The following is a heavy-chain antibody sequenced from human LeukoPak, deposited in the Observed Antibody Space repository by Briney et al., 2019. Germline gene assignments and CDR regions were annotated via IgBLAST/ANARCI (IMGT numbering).Heavy chain of an antibody. J-gene: IGHJ4*02. CDR3: AKEAGYSGYDYPDY. D-gene: IGHD5-12*01. CDR2: ISGSGYST. Sequence: AGGPLRLSCAASGFIFSSYAMSWVRQAPGKGLEWVSAISGSGYSTYYADSVKGRFTISRDNSKNTLYLQMNSLRDEDTAVYYCAKEAGYSGYDYPDYWGQGTLVTVSS. CDR1: GFIFSSYA. V-gene: IGHV3-23*01.